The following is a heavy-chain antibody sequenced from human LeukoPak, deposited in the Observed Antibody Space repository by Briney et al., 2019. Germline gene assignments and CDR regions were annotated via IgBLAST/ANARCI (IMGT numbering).Heavy chain of an antibody. J-gene: IGHJ4*02. CDR1: GYSITSTDW. CDR3: ARVGGDDSTGHYSVDY. Sequence: SETLSLTCAVSGYSITSTDWWGWIRQTPGRGLEWIGSLHHSGGTSYSPSLKSRVTISVDTSKNPFSLSLNSVAAADTAVYYCARVGGDDSTGHYSVDYWGQGTLVTVSS. D-gene: IGHD3-22*01. V-gene: IGHV4-38-2*01. CDR2: LHHSGGT.